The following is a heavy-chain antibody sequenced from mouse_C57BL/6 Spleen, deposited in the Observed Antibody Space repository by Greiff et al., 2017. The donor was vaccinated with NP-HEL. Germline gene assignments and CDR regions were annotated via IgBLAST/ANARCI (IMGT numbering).Heavy chain of an antibody. CDR1: GYAFSSSW. CDR2: IYPGDGDT. Sequence: VMLVESGPELVKPGASVKISCKASGYAFSSSWMNWVKQRPGKGLEWIGRIYPGDGDTNYNGKFKGKATLTADKSSSTAYMQLSSLTSEDSAVYFCARGLLKGGFDYWGKGTTLTVSS. D-gene: IGHD3-3*01. J-gene: IGHJ2*01. V-gene: IGHV1-82*01. CDR3: ARGLLKGGFDY.